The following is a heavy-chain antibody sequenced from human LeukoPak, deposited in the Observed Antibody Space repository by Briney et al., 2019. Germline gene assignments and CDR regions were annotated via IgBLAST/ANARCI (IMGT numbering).Heavy chain of an antibody. J-gene: IGHJ6*02. CDR1: GGSISSSSYY. D-gene: IGHD3-16*01. Sequence: SETLSLTCTVSGGSISSSSYYWGWIRQPPGKGLEWIGSIYYSGSTYYNPSLKSRVTISVDTSKNQFSLKLGSVTAADTAVYYCATSKGGYYYGMDVWGQGTTVTVSS. CDR3: ATSKGGYYYGMDV. V-gene: IGHV4-39*01. CDR2: IYYSGST.